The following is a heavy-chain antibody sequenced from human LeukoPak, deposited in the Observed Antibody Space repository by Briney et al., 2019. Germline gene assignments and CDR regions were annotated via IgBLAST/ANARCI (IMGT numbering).Heavy chain of an antibody. V-gene: IGHV5-51*01. CDR1: GYSFTSYW. J-gene: IGHJ5*02. CDR2: IYPGDSDT. Sequence: GESLKISCKGSGYSFTSYWIGWVRQMPGKGLEWMGIIYPGDSDTRYSPSFQGQVTISADKSISTAYLQWSSLKASDTAMYYCARRREGYCSGGSCPNWFDPWGQGTLVTVSS. D-gene: IGHD2-15*01. CDR3: ARRREGYCSGGSCPNWFDP.